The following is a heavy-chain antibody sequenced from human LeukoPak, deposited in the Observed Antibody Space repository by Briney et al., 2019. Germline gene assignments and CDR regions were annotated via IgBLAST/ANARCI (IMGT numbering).Heavy chain of an antibody. CDR1: GYTFTGYY. D-gene: IGHD2-15*01. J-gene: IGHJ4*02. Sequence: ASVKVSCXASGYTFTGYYMHWVRQAPGQGLEWMGRINPNSGGTNYAQKFQGRVTMTRDTSISTAYMELSRLRSDDTAVYYCAREPRAYCSGGSCYSVLPVDYWGQGTLVTVSS. CDR3: AREPRAYCSGGSCYSVLPVDY. CDR2: INPNSGGT. V-gene: IGHV1-2*06.